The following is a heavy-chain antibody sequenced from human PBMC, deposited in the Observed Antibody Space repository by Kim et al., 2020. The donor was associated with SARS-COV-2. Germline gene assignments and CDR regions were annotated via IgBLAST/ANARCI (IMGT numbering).Heavy chain of an antibody. CDR2: IKQDGSEK. V-gene: IGHV3-7*03. D-gene: IGHD3-10*01. J-gene: IGHJ4*02. CDR3: ARYSSGLELDY. CDR1: GFTISSHW. Sequence: GGSLRLSCVVSGFTISSHWMTWVRQAPGKGLDWVANIKQDGSEKYYVDSVKGRFTISRDNPKNSLYLQMSSLRAEDTAVYYCARYSSGLELDYWGQGTLVTVSS.